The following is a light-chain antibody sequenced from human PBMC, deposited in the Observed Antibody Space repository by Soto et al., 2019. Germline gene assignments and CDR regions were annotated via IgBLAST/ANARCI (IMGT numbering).Light chain of an antibody. CDR1: SSNIGAGYD. CDR3: QSYESTRSARYV. V-gene: IGLV1-40*01. CDR2: GNS. Sequence: QSVLTQPPSVSGAPGQRVTISCTGSSSNIGAGYDVHWYQQRPGTAPKLLISGNSNRPSGVPDRFSGSTSGTSDSLAITGLQAEDEGDYYCQSYESTRSARYVCGTRTKVTV. J-gene: IGLJ1*01.